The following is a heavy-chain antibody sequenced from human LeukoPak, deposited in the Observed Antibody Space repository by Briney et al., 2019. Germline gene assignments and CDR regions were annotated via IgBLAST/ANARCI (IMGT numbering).Heavy chain of an antibody. CDR3: ARGCNYDFWSGHIYYYGMDV. CDR2: INPLRGIT. V-gene: IGHV1-46*01. J-gene: IGHJ6*02. D-gene: IGHD3-3*01. Sequence: ASVKVSCKASGYTFTDYYVHWVRQAPGLGLEWMGIINPLRGITIYAQKFQGRVTITADESTSTAYMELSSLRSEDTAVYYCARGCNYDFWSGHIYYYGMDVWGQGTTVTVSS. CDR1: GYTFTDYY.